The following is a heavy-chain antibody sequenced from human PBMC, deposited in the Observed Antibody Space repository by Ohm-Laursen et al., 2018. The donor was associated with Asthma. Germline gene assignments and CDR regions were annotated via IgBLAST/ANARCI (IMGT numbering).Heavy chain of an antibody. J-gene: IGHJ1*01. D-gene: IGHD1-26*01. CDR3: ARIGPEWELPGREYSLHH. CDR1: GYTFSRYS. V-gene: IGHV3-21*01. CDR2: ISTASTFI. Sequence: SLRLSCTASGYTFSRYSIHWVRQVPGKGLEWVASISTASTFIYYADSVRGRFTTSRGNAKNSVYLQMNSLRAEDTALYYCARIGPEWELPGREYSLHHWGQGTQVTVSS.